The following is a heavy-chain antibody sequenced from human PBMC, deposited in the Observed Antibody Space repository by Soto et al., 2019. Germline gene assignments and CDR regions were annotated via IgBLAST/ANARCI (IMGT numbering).Heavy chain of an antibody. CDR3: AHRRAFDSDSDAYGLCFDP. CDR1: GISLNTRGVG. D-gene: IGHD3-16*01. V-gene: IGHV2-5*02. Sequence: SGPTLVNPTQTLTLTCSFSGISLNTRGVGVGWIRQPPGKALEWLALIYWDDDKRYTPSLKSRLTIVRDTSKNQVVLTMTGMDPEDTATYYCAHRRAFDSDSDAYGLCFDPWGQGTLVTVSS. J-gene: IGHJ5*02. CDR2: IYWDDDK.